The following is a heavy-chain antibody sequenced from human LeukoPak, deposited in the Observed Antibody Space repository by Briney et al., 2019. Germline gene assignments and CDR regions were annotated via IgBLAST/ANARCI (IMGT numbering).Heavy chain of an antibody. Sequence: SETLSLTCTVSGGSISSSSYYRGWIRQPPGKGLEWIGSIYYSGSTYYNPSLKSRVTISVDTSKNQFSLKLSSVTAADTAVYYCARKLGAAGFFYDYYMDVWGKGTTVTVSS. D-gene: IGHD6-13*01. V-gene: IGHV4-39*07. CDR3: ARKLGAAGFFYDYYMDV. J-gene: IGHJ6*03. CDR1: GGSISSSSYY. CDR2: IYYSGST.